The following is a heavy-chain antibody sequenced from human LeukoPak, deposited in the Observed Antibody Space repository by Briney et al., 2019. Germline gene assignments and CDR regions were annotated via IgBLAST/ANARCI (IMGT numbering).Heavy chain of an antibody. J-gene: IGHJ5*02. CDR1: GGSFSAYY. Sequence: PSETLSLTCAVYGGSFSAYYWSWIRQPPGKGLEWIGEINHSGSTNYNPSLKSRVTISVDTSKNQFSLKLSSVTAADTAVYYCARQLAEYSSTSEGWFDPWGQGTLVTVSS. D-gene: IGHD6-6*01. CDR3: ARQLAEYSSTSEGWFDP. V-gene: IGHV4-34*01. CDR2: INHSGST.